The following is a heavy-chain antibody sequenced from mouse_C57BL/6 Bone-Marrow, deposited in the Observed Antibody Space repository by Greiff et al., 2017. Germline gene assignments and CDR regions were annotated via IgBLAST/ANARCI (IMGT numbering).Heavy chain of an antibody. CDR2: ISNLAYSI. J-gene: IGHJ1*03. V-gene: IGHV5-15*01. CDR1: GFTFSDYG. Sequence: EVKLMESGGGLVQPGGSLKLSCAASGFTFSDYGMAWVRQAPRKGPEWVAFISNLAYSIYYAATVTGRFTISRENAKNTLYLEMSSLRSEDTAMYYCARREGLLPHWYFDVWGTGTTVTVSS. D-gene: IGHD2-1*01. CDR3: ARREGLLPHWYFDV.